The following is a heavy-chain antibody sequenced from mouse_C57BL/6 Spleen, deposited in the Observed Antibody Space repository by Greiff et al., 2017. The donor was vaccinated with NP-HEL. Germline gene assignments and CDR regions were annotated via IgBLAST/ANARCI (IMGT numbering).Heavy chain of an antibody. J-gene: IGHJ1*03. CDR1: GFSLTSYG. V-gene: IGHV2-2*01. CDR2: IWSGGST. Sequence: QVQLQQSGPGLVQPSQSLSITCTVSGFSLTSYGVHWVRQSPGKSLEWLGVIWSGGSTDYNAAFISRLSISKNTSKSQVFFKMNMLQADDTAIYYCARKGNYAWYFDVWGTGTTVTVSS. CDR3: ARKGNYAWYFDV. D-gene: IGHD2-1*01.